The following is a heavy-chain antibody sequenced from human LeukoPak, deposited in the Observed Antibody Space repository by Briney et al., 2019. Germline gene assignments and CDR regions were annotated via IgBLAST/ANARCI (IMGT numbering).Heavy chain of an antibody. Sequence: GGSLRLSCTTSVFPFSRYSMNWVRQAPGKGLEWVANIKQDGSEKYYVDSVKGRFTISRDNAKNSLYLQMSSLRAEDTAVYYCARDRRSGSYYQTRGDYWGQGTLVTVSS. CDR1: VFPFSRYS. V-gene: IGHV3-7*01. CDR2: IKQDGSEK. J-gene: IGHJ4*02. CDR3: ARDRRSGSYYQTRGDY. D-gene: IGHD1-26*01.